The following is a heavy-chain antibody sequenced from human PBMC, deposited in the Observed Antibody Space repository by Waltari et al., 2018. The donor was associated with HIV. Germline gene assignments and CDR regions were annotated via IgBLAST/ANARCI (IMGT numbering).Heavy chain of an antibody. Sequence: QVQLQQWGAGLLKPSETLSLTCSVYGGSFTNFYWNWIRQTPDEGRPWIGEINPGGDTNVNPSLKSRVIMSIDTSKYEISLNLTSVSVADTALYFCARRGSSASPLTLWGRGSRVTVSS. D-gene: IGHD3-10*01. CDR1: GGSFTNFY. J-gene: IGHJ4*02. CDR2: INPGGDT. CDR3: ARRGSSASPLTL. V-gene: IGHV4-34*01.